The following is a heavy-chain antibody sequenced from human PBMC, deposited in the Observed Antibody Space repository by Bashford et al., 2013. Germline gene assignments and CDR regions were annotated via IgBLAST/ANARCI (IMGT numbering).Heavy chain of an antibody. CDR3: ARHLSGYGGLEY. V-gene: IGHV1-46*01. CDR2: VNPNGGFT. D-gene: IGHD5-12*01. Sequence: VASVKVSCKTSGYTFTTYYMYWVRQAPGQGLECVGKVNPNGGFTTYPQKFQGRVTLTRDTSTSTVYMELSSLRSEDTAVYYCARHLSGYGGLEYWGQGTLVTVSS. J-gene: IGHJ4*02. CDR1: GYTFTTYY.